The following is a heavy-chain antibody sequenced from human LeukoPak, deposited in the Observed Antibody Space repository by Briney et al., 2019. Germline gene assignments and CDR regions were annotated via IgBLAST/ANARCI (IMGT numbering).Heavy chain of an antibody. J-gene: IGHJ4*02. CDR1: GGSISSYY. V-gene: IGHV4-59*08. D-gene: IGHD4-17*01. CDR2: IHYSGST. CDR3: ARHHDYGDYGYFDY. Sequence: PSETLSLTCTVSGGSISSYYWSWIRQPPGKGLEWIGYIHYSGSTNYNPSLKSRVTISVDTSKNQFSLKLSSVTAADTAVYYCARHHDYGDYGYFDYWGQGTLVTVSS.